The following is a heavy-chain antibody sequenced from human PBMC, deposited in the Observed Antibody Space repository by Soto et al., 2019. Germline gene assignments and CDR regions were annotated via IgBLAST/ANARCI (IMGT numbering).Heavy chain of an antibody. Sequence: SETLSLTCTVSGGSISSSSYYWGWIRQPPGKGLEWIGSIYYSGSTYYNPSLKSRVTISVDTSKNQFSLKLSSVTAADTAVYYCARQSQLDFWSDRVKTLDYWGQGTLVTVSS. CDR1: GGSISSSSYY. CDR2: IYYSGST. D-gene: IGHD3-3*01. CDR3: ARQSQLDFWSDRVKTLDY. V-gene: IGHV4-39*01. J-gene: IGHJ4*02.